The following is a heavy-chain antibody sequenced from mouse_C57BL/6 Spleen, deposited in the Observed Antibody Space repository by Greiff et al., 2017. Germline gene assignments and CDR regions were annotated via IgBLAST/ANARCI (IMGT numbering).Heavy chain of an antibody. Sequence: QVQLQQPGAELVKPGASVKLSCKASGYTFTSYWMHWVKQRPGQGLEWIGMIHPNSGSTNYNEKFKSKATLTVDKSSSTAYMQLSSLTSEDSAVYYCARGTLQIYYDYDGAMDYWGQGTSVTVSS. CDR1: GYTFTSYW. J-gene: IGHJ4*01. CDR3: ARGTLQIYYDYDGAMDY. D-gene: IGHD2-4*01. V-gene: IGHV1-64*01. CDR2: IHPNSGST.